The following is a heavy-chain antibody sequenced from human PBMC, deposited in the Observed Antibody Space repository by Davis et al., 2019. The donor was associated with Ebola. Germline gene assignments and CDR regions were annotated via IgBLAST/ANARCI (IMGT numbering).Heavy chain of an antibody. D-gene: IGHD3-10*01. CDR2: ISGSGDRT. J-gene: IGHJ4*02. CDR1: GFSFSTYD. V-gene: IGHV3-23*01. CDR3: AKDPGGYYSNFDY. Sequence: PGGSLRLSCAASGFSFSTYDMHWVRQAPGKGLEWVSAISGSGDRTYYADSVKGRFSISRDNSKNTVYLQMNSLRAEDTALYYCAKDPGGYYSNFDYWGQGTLVTVSS.